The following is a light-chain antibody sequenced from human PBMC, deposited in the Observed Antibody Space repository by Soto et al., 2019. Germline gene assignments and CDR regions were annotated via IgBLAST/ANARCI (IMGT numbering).Light chain of an antibody. CDR1: SSDVGGYNY. CDR3: SSYVGSGARVV. Sequence: QSVLTQPASVSGFPGQSITISCTGTSSDVGGYNYVSWYQQHPGKAPKLMIYEVSNRPSGVSNRFSASESDSTASLTISRLQPEDEADYYCSSYVGSGARVVFGGGTQLTVL. CDR2: EVS. J-gene: IGLJ2*01. V-gene: IGLV2-14*01.